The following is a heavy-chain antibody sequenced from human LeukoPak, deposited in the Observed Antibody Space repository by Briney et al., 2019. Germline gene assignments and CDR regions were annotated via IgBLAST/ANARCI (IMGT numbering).Heavy chain of an antibody. CDR3: ARSGLGELSQGDWFDP. D-gene: IGHD3-16*02. J-gene: IGHJ5*02. CDR1: GYSISSGYY. Sequence: SETLSLTCTVSGYSISSGYYWGWIRQPPGKGLEWIGSIYHSGSTYYNPSLKSRVTISVDTSKNQFTLKLSSVTAADTAVYYCARSGLGELSQGDWFDPWGQGTLVTVSS. CDR2: IYHSGST. V-gene: IGHV4-38-2*02.